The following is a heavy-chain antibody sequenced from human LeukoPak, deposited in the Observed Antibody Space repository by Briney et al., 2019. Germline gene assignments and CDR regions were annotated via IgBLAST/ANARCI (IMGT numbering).Heavy chain of an antibody. CDR1: GYTFTSYA. D-gene: IGHD1-1*01. CDR2: INAGNGDT. J-gene: IGHJ4*02. CDR3: ARDRGGTGDFDY. Sequence: ASVNVSCKAPGYTFTSYAMHWVRRAPGQRLEWMGWINAGNGDTKYSQKFQGRVTIARDTSASTAYMELSSLRSEDTAIYYCARDRGGTGDFDYWGQGTLVTVSS. V-gene: IGHV1-3*01.